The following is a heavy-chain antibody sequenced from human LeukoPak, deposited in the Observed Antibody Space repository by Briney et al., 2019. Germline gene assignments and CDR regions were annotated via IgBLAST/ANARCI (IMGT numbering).Heavy chain of an antibody. CDR3: ARLKGYSSGWYPSYDFDY. D-gene: IGHD6-19*01. Sequence: SETLSLTCTVSGGSISSSYWSWIRQPPGKGLEWIGYIYYTGSTNYNPSLKSRVTISVDTSKNQFSLKLSSVTAADTAVYYCARLKGYSSGWYPSYDFDYWGQGTLVTVSS. CDR2: IYYTGST. CDR1: GGSISSSY. J-gene: IGHJ4*02. V-gene: IGHV4-59*08.